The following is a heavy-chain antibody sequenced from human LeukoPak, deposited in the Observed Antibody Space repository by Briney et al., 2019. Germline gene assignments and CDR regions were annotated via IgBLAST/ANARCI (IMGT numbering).Heavy chain of an antibody. V-gene: IGHV3-9*01. D-gene: IGHD4-17*01. J-gene: IGHJ4*02. CDR1: GFTFDDYA. Sequence: PGGSLRLSCAASGFTFDDYAMHWVRHAPGKGLEWVSGISWNSGSIGYADSVKGRFTISRDNAKNSLYLQMNSLRAGDTALYYCAKGAYGDQNFDYWGQGTLVTVSS. CDR2: ISWNSGSI. CDR3: AKGAYGDQNFDY.